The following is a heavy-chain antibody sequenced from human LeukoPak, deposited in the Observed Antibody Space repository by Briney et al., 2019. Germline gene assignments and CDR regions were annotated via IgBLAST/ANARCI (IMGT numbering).Heavy chain of an antibody. J-gene: IGHJ6*02. CDR2: IHYIGRT. V-gene: IGHV4-59*01. Sequence: PSETLSLTCTVSGGSISTFYWSWIRQPPGKGLEWIGYIHYIGRTNYNPSLKSRVTISGDTSKNQFSLKLSSVTAADTAVYYCARLDVWGQGTTVTVSS. CDR1: GGSISTFY. CDR3: ARLDV.